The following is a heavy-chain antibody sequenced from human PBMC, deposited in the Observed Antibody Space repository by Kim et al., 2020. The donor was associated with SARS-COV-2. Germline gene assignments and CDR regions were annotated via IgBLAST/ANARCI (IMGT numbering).Heavy chain of an antibody. V-gene: IGHV4-39*01. Sequence: SETLSLTCTVSGGSISSSSYYWGWIRQPPGKGLEWIGSIYYSGSTYYNPSLKSRVTISVDTSKNQFSLKLSSVTAADTAVYYCARYRYCSGGSCYSGGRDFQHWGQGTLVTVSS. D-gene: IGHD2-15*01. CDR1: GGSISSSSYY. CDR2: IYYSGST. CDR3: ARYRYCSGGSCYSGGRDFQH. J-gene: IGHJ1*01.